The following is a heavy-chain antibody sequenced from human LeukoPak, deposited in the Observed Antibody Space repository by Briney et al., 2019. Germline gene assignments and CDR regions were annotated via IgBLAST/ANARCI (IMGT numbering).Heavy chain of an antibody. Sequence: GGSLRLSCAASGFTFSSYAMHWVRQAPGKGLEWVAVISYDGSNKYYADSVKGRFTISRDNSKNTLYLRMNSLRAEDTAVYYCARVYSTGGYYYYGIDVWGQGTTVTVSS. V-gene: IGHV3-30-3*01. CDR3: ARVYSTGGYYYYGIDV. J-gene: IGHJ6*02. CDR1: GFTFSSYA. D-gene: IGHD6-25*01. CDR2: ISYDGSNK.